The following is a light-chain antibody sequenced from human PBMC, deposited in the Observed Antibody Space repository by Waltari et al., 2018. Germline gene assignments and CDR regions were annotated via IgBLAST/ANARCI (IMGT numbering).Light chain of an antibody. CDR2: GAS. V-gene: IGKV3-20*01. Sequence: EIVLTQSPGTLSLSPGERATLSCRASQSVSNSYLTWYQQKPGQAPRVLLHGASNRATGIPDRFSGSGSGTDFTLTISRLEPEDFAVYYCQQYGSSPWTFGQGTKVEIK. CDR3: QQYGSSPWT. CDR1: QSVSNSY. J-gene: IGKJ1*01.